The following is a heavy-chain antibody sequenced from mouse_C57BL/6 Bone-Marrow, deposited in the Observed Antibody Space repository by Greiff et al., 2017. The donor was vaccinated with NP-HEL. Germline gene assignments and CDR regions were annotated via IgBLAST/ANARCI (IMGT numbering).Heavy chain of an antibody. CDR2: IYPGSGNT. CDR1: GYTFTDYY. V-gene: IGHV1-84*01. J-gene: IGHJ2*01. CDR3: ARPPFTTVVGDYFDY. Sequence: QVHVKQSGPELVKPGASVKISCKASGYTFTDYYINWVKQRPGQGLEWIGWIYPGSGNTKYNEKFKGKATLTVDTSSSTAYMQLSSLTSEDSAVYFCARPPFTTVVGDYFDYWGQGTTLTVSS. D-gene: IGHD1-1*01.